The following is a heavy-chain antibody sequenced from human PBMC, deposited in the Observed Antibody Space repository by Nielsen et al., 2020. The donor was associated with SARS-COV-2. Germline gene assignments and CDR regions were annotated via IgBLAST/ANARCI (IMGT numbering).Heavy chain of an antibody. CDR3: ARQSPQWLVQGGGFDP. J-gene: IGHJ5*02. Sequence: WVRQPPGKGLEWITYIYHSGSTYYNPSLKSRVSISVDTSKNQFSLNLSSVTAADTAMYYCARQSPQWLVQGGGFDPWGQGTLVTVSS. CDR2: IYHSGST. D-gene: IGHD6-19*01. V-gene: IGHV4-30-2*05.